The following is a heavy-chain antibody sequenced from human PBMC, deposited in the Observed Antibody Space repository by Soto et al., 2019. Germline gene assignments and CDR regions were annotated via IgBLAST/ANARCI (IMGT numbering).Heavy chain of an antibody. CDR2: CDLYTGKI. J-gene: IGHJ4*02. D-gene: IGHD3-10*01. V-gene: IGHV1-18*04. CDR3: ARSMVRGPFYFDS. Sequence: GASVKVSCKASGYTFTSYGISWVRQAPGQGLEWMGWCDLYTGKIEYAQNFQARVTMTTDTSTNTVYMELRSLRSDDTAVYYCARSMVRGPFYFDSWGQGTLVTVSS. CDR1: GYTFTSYG.